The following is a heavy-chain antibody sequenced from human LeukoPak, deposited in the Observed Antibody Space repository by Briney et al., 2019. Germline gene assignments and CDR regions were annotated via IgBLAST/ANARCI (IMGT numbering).Heavy chain of an antibody. V-gene: IGHV4-39*01. J-gene: IGHJ4*02. CDR1: GGSISSSSYY. CDR3: ARIQLWDYYFDS. D-gene: IGHD5-18*01. CDR2: IYYSGST. Sequence: SETPSLTCTVSGGSISSSSYYWGWIRQPPGKGLEWIGSIYYSGSTYYNPSLKRRVTISVDTSKNQFSLKLSSVTAADTAVYYCARIQLWDYYFDSWGQGTLVTVSS.